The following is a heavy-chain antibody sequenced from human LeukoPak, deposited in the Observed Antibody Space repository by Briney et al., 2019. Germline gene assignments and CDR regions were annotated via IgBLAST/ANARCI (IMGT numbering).Heavy chain of an antibody. V-gene: IGHV3-66*01. CDR1: GFTVSSNY. CDR3: ARGLDCRSTSCYLDN. D-gene: IGHD2-2*01. CDR2: IYSGGST. J-gene: IGHJ4*02. Sequence: GGSLRLSCAASGFTVSSNYMSWVRQAPGKGLEWVSVIYSGGSTYYADSVKGRFTISRDNSKNTLYLQMNSLGAEDTAVYYCARGLDCRSTSCYLDNWGQGTLVTVSS.